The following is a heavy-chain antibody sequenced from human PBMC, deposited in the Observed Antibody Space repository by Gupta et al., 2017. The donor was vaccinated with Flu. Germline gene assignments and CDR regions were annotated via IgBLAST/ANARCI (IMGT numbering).Heavy chain of an antibody. CDR2: IYWNDDK. V-gene: IGHV2-5*01. J-gene: IGHJ4*02. D-gene: IGHD5-12*01. CDR1: GFSLSTSGVG. Sequence: QITLKESGPTLVTATQTLTLTCTFSGFSLSTSGVGVGWIRQPPGKAVEWLALIYWNDDKRYSPSLKSRLTITKDTAKNQVVLTMTNMDPVDTATYYCAQRRAPSLVADYFDYWGQGTRVTVSS. CDR3: AQRRAPSLVADYFDY.